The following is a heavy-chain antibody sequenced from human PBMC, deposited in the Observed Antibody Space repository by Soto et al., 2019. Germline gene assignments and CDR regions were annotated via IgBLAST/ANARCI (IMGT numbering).Heavy chain of an antibody. CDR2: IFFSGYT. CDR3: ARQVLHYKASYPWFDP. J-gene: IGHJ5*02. D-gene: IGHD1-26*01. V-gene: IGHV4-59*08. Sequence: PSETLSLTCNVSGGSISSHYWSWIRQPPGKGLEWIGNIFFSGYTNYNPSLRSRVTLSLDTSKNQFSLKLSSVTAADTAVYYCARQVLHYKASYPWFDPWGQGTLVTVAS. CDR1: GGSISSHY.